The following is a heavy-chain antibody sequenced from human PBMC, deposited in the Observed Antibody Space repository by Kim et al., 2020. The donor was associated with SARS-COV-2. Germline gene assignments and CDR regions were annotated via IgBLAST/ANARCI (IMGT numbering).Heavy chain of an antibody. J-gene: IGHJ3*02. CDR2: IYYSGST. Sequence: SETLSLTCTVSGGSISSYYWSWIRQPPGKGLEWIGYIYYSGSTNYNPSLKSRVTISVDTSKNQFSLKLSSVTAADTAVYYCARGLGYCSGGSCLDAFDIWGQGTMVTVSS. CDR3: ARGLGYCSGGSCLDAFDI. V-gene: IGHV4-59*01. CDR1: GGSISSYY. D-gene: IGHD2-15*01.